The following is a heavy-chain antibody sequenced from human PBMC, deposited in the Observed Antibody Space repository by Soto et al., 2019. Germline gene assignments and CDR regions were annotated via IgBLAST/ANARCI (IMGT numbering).Heavy chain of an antibody. CDR2: IYYSGST. CDR1: GGSISSYY. J-gene: IGHJ5*02. D-gene: IGHD6-13*01. V-gene: IGHV4-59*08. CDR3: ARKQQLWEYNWFDP. Sequence: SETLSLTCTVSGGSISSYYWSWIRQPPGKGLEWIGYIYYSGSTNYNPSLKSRVTISVDTSKNQLSLKLSSVTAADTALYYCARKQQLWEYNWFDPWGQGTLVTVSS.